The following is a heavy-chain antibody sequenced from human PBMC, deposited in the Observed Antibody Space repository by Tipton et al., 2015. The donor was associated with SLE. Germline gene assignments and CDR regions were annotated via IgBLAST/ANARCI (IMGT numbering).Heavy chain of an antibody. V-gene: IGHV4-59*11. CDR3: AGDHPIAANMDV. Sequence: TLSLTCTFSGVPFLSHYWSWIRQPPGKGLEWIGYIYFSGSTKYNPSLESRVTISIDTSKNQFSLRLRSVTAADTAVYYCAGDHPIAANMDVWGQGTTVTVPS. CDR1: GVPFLSHY. D-gene: IGHD6-6*01. CDR2: IYFSGST. J-gene: IGHJ6*02.